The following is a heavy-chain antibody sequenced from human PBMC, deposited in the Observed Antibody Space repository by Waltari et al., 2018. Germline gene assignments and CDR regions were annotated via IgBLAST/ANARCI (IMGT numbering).Heavy chain of an antibody. D-gene: IGHD6-19*01. CDR1: GGTFSSYA. CDR3: ARDAPGIAVAGSPNYYYYYMDV. V-gene: IGHV1-69*04. Sequence: QVQLVQSGAEVKKPGSSVKVSCKASGGTFSSYAISWVRQAPGHGLEWMGGIIPILGIANYAQKFQGRVTITADESTSTAYMELSSLRSEDTAVYYCARDAPGIAVAGSPNYYYYYMDVWGKGTTVTVSS. J-gene: IGHJ6*03. CDR2: IIPILGIA.